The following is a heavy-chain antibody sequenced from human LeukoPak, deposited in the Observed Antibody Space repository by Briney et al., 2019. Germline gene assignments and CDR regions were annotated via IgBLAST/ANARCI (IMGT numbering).Heavy chain of an antibody. Sequence: QPGGSLRLSCATSGFPFSDFSMSWVRQAPGKGLEWISTTNSGGTSTYYAESVKGRFTISRDNSKNTLYLQMSNLRVEDTAVYYCAKQSYARSLGEGGPGTLVSVSS. CDR2: TNSGGTST. J-gene: IGHJ4*02. CDR1: GFPFSDFS. CDR3: AKQSYARSLGE. D-gene: IGHD2-8*01. V-gene: IGHV3-23*01.